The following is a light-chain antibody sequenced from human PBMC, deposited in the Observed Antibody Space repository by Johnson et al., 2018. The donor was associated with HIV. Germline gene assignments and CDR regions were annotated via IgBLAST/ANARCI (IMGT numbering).Light chain of an antibody. J-gene: IGLJ1*01. CDR3: GTWDNSLSTGGV. CDR1: SSNIGNNY. Sequence: QSVLTQPPSVSAAPGQRVTISCSGSSSNIGNNYVSWYQQLPGTAPKLLIYENNKRPSGIPDRFSGSKSGTSATLGNTGPQTGDEADYYCGTWDNSLSTGGVFGTGTKVTVL. CDR2: ENN. V-gene: IGLV1-51*02.